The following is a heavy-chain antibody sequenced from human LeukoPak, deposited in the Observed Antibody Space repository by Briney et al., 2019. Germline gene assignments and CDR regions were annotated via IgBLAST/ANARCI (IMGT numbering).Heavy chain of an antibody. V-gene: IGHV4-34*01. D-gene: IGHD3-22*01. CDR1: GGSFSSYY. CDR3: ARGRGRGVLITTSRRSFWFDS. Sequence: SETLSLTCAVYGGSFSSYYWSWIRQPPGKGLEWIGEINHSGSTTYKPSLKSRVTISVDTSKTQFSLKLSSVTAADTAVYYCARGRGRGVLITTSRRSFWFDSWGQGTLVTVSS. J-gene: IGHJ5*01. CDR2: INHSGST.